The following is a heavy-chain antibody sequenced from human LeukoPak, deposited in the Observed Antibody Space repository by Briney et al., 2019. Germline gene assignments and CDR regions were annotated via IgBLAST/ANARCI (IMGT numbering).Heavy chain of an antibody. CDR2: ISYDGSNK. V-gene: IGHV3-30*18. Sequence: GGSLRLSCAASGFTFSSYGMHWVRQAPGKRLEWVAVISYDGSNKYYADSVKGRFTISRDNSKNTLYLQMNSLRAEDTAVYYCAKPGSRGAFDIWGQGTMVTVSS. J-gene: IGHJ3*02. CDR3: AKPGSRGAFDI. CDR1: GFTFSSYG.